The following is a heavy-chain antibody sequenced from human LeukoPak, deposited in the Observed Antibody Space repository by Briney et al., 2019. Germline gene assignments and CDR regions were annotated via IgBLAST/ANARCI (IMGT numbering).Heavy chain of an antibody. Sequence: GGSLRLSCTASASTFSSFPMSWVRQAPGRGLEWISSISSSGSLIYYADSLKGRITVSRDNAKNSLYVQMNSLRAEDTAVYYCAKIGVSGQWYFDLWGRGTLVTVSS. CDR1: ASTFSSFP. CDR3: AKIGVSGQWYFDL. CDR2: ISSSGSLI. J-gene: IGHJ2*01. D-gene: IGHD5/OR15-5a*01. V-gene: IGHV3-21*01.